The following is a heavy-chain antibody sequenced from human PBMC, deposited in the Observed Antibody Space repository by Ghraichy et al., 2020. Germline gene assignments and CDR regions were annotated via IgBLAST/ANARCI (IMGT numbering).Heavy chain of an antibody. CDR2: ISSSGSTM. Sequence: GALRLSCAASGFTFSSYEMNWVRQAPGKGLEWVSYISSSGSTMYYADSVRGRFTISRDNAKNSLYLQMNSLRAEDTAVYYCARYYYASGGHFDYWGQGTLVTVSS. CDR1: GFTFSSYE. V-gene: IGHV3-48*03. D-gene: IGHD3-10*01. J-gene: IGHJ4*02. CDR3: ARYYYASGGHFDY.